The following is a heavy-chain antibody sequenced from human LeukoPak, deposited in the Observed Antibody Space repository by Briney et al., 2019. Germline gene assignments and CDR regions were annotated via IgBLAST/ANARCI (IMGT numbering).Heavy chain of an antibody. Sequence: PSETLSLACSVSGGSISSSSYYWGWIRQPPGKGLEWIGSFYYSGSNYYNPSLKSRVTISADTSKNQFSLKLSSVTAADTAVYYCARHSGYYDSSGYYNPYWYFDLWGRGTLVIVSS. D-gene: IGHD3-22*01. CDR1: GGSISSSSYY. CDR3: ARHSGYYDSSGYYNPYWYFDL. V-gene: IGHV4-39*01. CDR2: FYYSGSN. J-gene: IGHJ2*01.